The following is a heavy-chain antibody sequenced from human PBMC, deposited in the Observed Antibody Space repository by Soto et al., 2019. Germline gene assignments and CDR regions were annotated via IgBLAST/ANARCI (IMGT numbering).Heavy chain of an antibody. D-gene: IGHD6-6*01. J-gene: IGHJ4*02. CDR3: ARANPYTSYRVKFAY. CDR1: GFSLSNARMG. V-gene: IGHV2-26*01. Sequence: QVTLKESGPVLVKPTETLTLTCTVSGFSLSNARMGVSWILQPPGKALEWLAHIFSNDEKSYSTSLKSRPTSTRDTSKGPVVLTMTHMGPVDTETYYCARANPYTSYRVKFAYWGQGTLVTVSS. CDR2: IFSNDEK.